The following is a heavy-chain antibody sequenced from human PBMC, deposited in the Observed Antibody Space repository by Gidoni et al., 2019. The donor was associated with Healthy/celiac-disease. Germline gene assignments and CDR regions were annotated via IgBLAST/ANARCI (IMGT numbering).Heavy chain of an antibody. V-gene: IGHV4-34*01. CDR1: GGSFSGYY. J-gene: IGHJ4*02. D-gene: IGHD4-4*01. Sequence: QVQLQQWGAGLLKPSETLSLTCAVYGGSFSGYYWSWIRQPPGKGLEWIGEINHSGSTNYNPSLKSRVTISLDTSKNQFSLKLSSVTAADTAVYYCAKSNPTSRCRYFDYWGQGTLVTVSS. CDR3: AKSNPTSRCRYFDY. CDR2: INHSGST.